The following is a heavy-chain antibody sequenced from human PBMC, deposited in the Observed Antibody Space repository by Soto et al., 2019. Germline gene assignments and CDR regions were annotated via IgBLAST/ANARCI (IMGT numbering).Heavy chain of an antibody. D-gene: IGHD3-3*01. CDR2: INPSGGST. CDR1: GYTFTSYY. J-gene: IGHJ6*02. V-gene: IGHV1-46*01. CDR3: ARDSILRFLEWSPYYYGMDV. Sequence: ASVKVSCKASGYTFTSYYMHWVRQAPGQGLEWMGIINPSGGSTSYAQKFQGRVTMTRDTSTSTVYMELSSLRSEDTAVYYCARDSILRFLEWSPYYYGMDVWGQGTTVTVSS.